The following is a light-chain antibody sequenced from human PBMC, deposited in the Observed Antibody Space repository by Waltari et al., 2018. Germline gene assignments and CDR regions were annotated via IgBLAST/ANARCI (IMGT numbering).Light chain of an antibody. J-gene: IGLJ3*02. CDR2: LDS. V-gene: IGLV3-21*02. CDR1: NIGGRS. Sequence: SSVLTQAPSVSVAPGQTATVTCGGDNIGGRSVHWYQQRPGRAPVLVVYLDSDRPSGIPDRFSGSKSGKAATLTISRVEAGDEADYYCHVWDGKTVMFGGGTKLTVL. CDR3: HVWDGKTVM.